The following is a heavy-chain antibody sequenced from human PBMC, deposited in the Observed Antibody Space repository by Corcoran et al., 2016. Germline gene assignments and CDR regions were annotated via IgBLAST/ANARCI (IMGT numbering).Heavy chain of an antibody. V-gene: IGHV4-59*01. CDR2: IYYSGST. Sequence: QVQLQESGPGLVKPSETLSLTCTVSGGSISSYYWSWIRQPPGKGLEWIGYIYYSGSTNYNPSLKSRVTISVDTSKNQFSLKLSSVTAADTAVYYCARGGQPGPGSDFDYWGQGTLVTVSS. CDR1: GGSISSYY. J-gene: IGHJ4*02. CDR3: ARGGQPGPGSDFDY. D-gene: IGHD3-10*01.